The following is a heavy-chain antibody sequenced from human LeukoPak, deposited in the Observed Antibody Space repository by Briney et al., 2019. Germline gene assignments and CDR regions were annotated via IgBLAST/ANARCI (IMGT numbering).Heavy chain of an antibody. CDR3: ARAHYYGSGSYYPTGGY. J-gene: IGHJ4*02. CDR2: INTNTGNP. D-gene: IGHD3-10*01. Sequence: ASVKVSCKASGYTFTSYAMNWVRQAPGQGLEWMGWINTNTGNPTYAQGFTGRFVFSLDTSVSTAYLQINSLKAEDTAVYYCARAHYYGSGSYYPTGGYWGQGTLVTVSS. V-gene: IGHV7-4-1*02. CDR1: GYTFTSYA.